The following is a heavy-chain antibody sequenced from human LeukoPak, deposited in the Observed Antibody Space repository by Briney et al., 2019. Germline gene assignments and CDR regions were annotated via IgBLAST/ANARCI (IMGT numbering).Heavy chain of an antibody. D-gene: IGHD2-15*01. Sequence: PGGSLRLSCTASGFTFSNYAMSWVRQAPGKGLEWVSALDGSGFFTVYGDSVKGRFTISRDNSKNTVYLQRRSLRAEDTALYYCAKLIGYCTGGSCYHDNFDVWGQGTMVTISS. CDR2: LDGSGFFT. CDR1: GFTFSNYA. V-gene: IGHV3-23*01. CDR3: AKLIGYCTGGSCYHDNFDV. J-gene: IGHJ3*01.